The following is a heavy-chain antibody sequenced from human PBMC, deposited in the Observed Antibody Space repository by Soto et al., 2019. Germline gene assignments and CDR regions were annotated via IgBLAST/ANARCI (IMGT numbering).Heavy chain of an antibody. D-gene: IGHD3-10*01. CDR1: GFTFSSYE. CDR3: ARDGGGSGSYYAFDI. Sequence: LSLTCAASGFTFSSYEMNWVRQAPGKGLEWVSYISSSGSTIYYADSVKGRFTISRDNAKNSLYLQMNSLRAKDTAVYYCARDGGGSGSYYAFDIWGQGTMVTVSS. V-gene: IGHV3-48*03. J-gene: IGHJ3*02. CDR2: ISSSGSTI.